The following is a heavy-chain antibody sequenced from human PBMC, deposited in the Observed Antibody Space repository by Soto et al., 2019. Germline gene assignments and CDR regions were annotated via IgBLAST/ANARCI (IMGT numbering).Heavy chain of an antibody. CDR3: ARDRGYDAHDYYYNAMDV. CDR1: GFTFRIYT. D-gene: IGHD2-15*01. CDR2: IRGFSPYT. V-gene: IGHV3-21*01. J-gene: IGHJ6*02. Sequence: EVQLVESGGGLVKPGGSLRLSCISSGFTFRIYTMNWVRQAPGKGLEWVSGIRGFSPYTFYVESVKGRFTISRDNAKNTLYLQMNSLRAEDTAVYYCARDRGYDAHDYYYNAMDVWGQGTTVTVSS.